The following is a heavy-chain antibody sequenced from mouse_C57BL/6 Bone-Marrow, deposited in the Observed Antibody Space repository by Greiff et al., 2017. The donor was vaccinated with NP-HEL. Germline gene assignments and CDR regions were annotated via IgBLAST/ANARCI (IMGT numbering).Heavy chain of an antibody. V-gene: IGHV5-17*01. J-gene: IGHJ4*01. CDR1: GFTFSDYG. Sequence: EVKVVESGGGLVKPGGSLKLSCAASGFTFSDYGMHWVRQAPEKGLEWVAYISSGSSTIYYADTVKGRFTISRDNAKNTLFLQMTSLRSEDTAMYYCAREGGYAMDYWGQGTSVTVSS. CDR2: ISSGSSTI. CDR3: AREGGYAMDY.